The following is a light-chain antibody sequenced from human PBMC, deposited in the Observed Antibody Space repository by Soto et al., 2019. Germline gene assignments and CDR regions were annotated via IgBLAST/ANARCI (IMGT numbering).Light chain of an antibody. Sequence: DIQMTQSPSSLSASVGARVTITCQASQDIGNYLNWYQQKPGKAPKLLIYETPNMEIGVPSRFSGSGSGTDFSFSISSLQPEDIATYYCQQNHSLPLTFGPGTKVDIK. CDR2: ETP. CDR3: QQNHSLPLT. J-gene: IGKJ3*01. CDR1: QDIGNY. V-gene: IGKV1-33*01.